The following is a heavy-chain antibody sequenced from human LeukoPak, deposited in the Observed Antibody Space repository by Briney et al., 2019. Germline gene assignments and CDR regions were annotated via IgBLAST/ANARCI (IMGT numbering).Heavy chain of an antibody. CDR1: GGSISSYY. Sequence: SETQSLTCTVSGGSISSYYWSWIRQPPGKGLEWIGYIYYSGSTNYNPSLKSRVTISVDTSRNQFSLKLTSVTAADTAVYYCARLLGSSGYAGDWYFDLWGPGALVTVSS. D-gene: IGHD3-22*01. CDR3: ARLLGSSGYAGDWYFDL. V-gene: IGHV4-59*12. CDR2: IYYSGST. J-gene: IGHJ2*01.